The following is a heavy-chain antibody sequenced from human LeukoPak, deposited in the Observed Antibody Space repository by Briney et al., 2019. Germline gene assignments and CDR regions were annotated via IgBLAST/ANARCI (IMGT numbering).Heavy chain of an antibody. V-gene: IGHV3-7*01. J-gene: IGHJ5*02. CDR3: ARSVAAGPVSWFDP. D-gene: IGHD6-13*01. CDR1: VFTFSSYW. CDR2: IKQDGSEK. Sequence: GGSLRLSCAASVFTFSSYWMSWVRQAPGKGLEWVANIKQDGSEKYYVDSVKGRFTISRDNAKNSLYLQMNSLRAEDTAVYYCARSVAAGPVSWFDPWGQGTLVTVSS.